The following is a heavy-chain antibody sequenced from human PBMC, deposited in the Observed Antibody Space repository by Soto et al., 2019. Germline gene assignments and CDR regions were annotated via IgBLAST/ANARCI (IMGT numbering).Heavy chain of an antibody. CDR2: MNPNSGNT. V-gene: IGHV1-8*01. CDR1: GYTFTSYD. D-gene: IGHD2-2*01. J-gene: IGHJ6*03. CDR3: ASSRRYQLLEDYYYYYYMDV. Sequence: ASVKVSCKASGYTFTSYDINWVRQATGQGLEWMGWMNPNSGNTGYAQKFQGRVTMTRNISISTAYMELSSLRSEDTAVYYCASSRRYQLLEDYYYYYYMDVWGKGTTVTVSS.